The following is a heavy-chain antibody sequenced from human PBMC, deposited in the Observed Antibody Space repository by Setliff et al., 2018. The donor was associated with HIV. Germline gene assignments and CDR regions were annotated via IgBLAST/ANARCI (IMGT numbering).Heavy chain of an antibody. J-gene: IGHJ6*03. CDR3: AKTTPQPHYYYYVDV. Sequence: ASVKVSCKASGYIFSTYGISWVRQAPGQGLEWVGWISASNGNTHYAQKVQGRVTLTTDTSTNTAYMELRSLRSDDAAVYYCAKTTPQPHYYYYVDVWGKGTTVTSP. CDR1: GYIFSTYG. V-gene: IGHV1-18*01. CDR2: ISASNGNT. D-gene: IGHD4-17*01.